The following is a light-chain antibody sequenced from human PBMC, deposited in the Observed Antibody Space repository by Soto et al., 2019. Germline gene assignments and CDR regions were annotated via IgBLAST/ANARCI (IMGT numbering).Light chain of an antibody. CDR3: QQYGSSPGT. V-gene: IGKV3-20*01. CDR1: QSVNSRF. Sequence: ESVLTQSPDTLSLSPGERATLSCRASQSVNSRFLAWYQQKPGQAPRLLIYGASSRATGIPDRFSGSGSGTDFTLTISRLEPEDFAVYYCQQYGSSPGTFGQGTKVEIK. J-gene: IGKJ1*01. CDR2: GAS.